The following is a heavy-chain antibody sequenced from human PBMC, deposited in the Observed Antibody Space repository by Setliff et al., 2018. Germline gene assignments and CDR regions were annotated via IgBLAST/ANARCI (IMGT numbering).Heavy chain of an antibody. V-gene: IGHV4-34*01. CDR1: GGTFSDYH. J-gene: IGHJ6*03. CDR3: ARMSGFQYIDV. Sequence: SETLSLTCAAYGGTFSDYHWTWIRQSPEKGLEWIGEINHRGSTNYNPSLKSRVTISLDTSKNQFSLSLTSVTAEGTAVYYCARMSGFQYIDVWDKGTTVTVSS. D-gene: IGHD3-3*01. CDR2: INHRGST.